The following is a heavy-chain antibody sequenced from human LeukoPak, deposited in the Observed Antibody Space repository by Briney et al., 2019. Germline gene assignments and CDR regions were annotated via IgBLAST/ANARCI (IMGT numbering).Heavy chain of an antibody. CDR1: GYTFTSYD. J-gene: IGHJ4*02. CDR3: AREGYYYGSGSYYEYFDY. Sequence: ASVKVSCKASGYTFTSYDINWVRQATGQGLEWMGWMNPNSGNTGYAQKFQGRVTMTRNTSISTAYMELSSQRSEDTAVYYCAREGYYYGSGSYYEYFDYWGQGTLVTVSS. D-gene: IGHD3-10*01. CDR2: MNPNSGNT. V-gene: IGHV1-8*01.